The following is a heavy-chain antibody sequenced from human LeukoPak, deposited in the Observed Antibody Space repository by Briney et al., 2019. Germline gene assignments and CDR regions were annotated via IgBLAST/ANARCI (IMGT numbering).Heavy chain of an antibody. J-gene: IGHJ4*02. CDR1: GGSIGTYY. D-gene: IGHD6-13*01. V-gene: IGHV4-4*07. CDR3: ARVASSSWSSFDY. Sequence: SRTLSLTCSVSGGSIGTYYWNWIRQPAGKGLEWIGRLYTAESTNDRPSLNYNPSLKSRVTMSMDTSKNQFSLKLNSVTAADTAIYYCARVASSSWSSFDYWGQGILVTVSS. CDR2: LYTAESTNDRPSL.